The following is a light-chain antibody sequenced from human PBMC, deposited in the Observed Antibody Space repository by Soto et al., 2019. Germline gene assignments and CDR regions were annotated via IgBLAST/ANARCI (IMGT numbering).Light chain of an antibody. J-gene: IGLJ2*01. CDR2: YDS. CDR1: NIGSKS. Sequence: SYELTQPPSVSVAPGKTARITCGGNNIGSKSVHWYQQKPGQAPVLVIYYDSDRPSGIPERFSGSNSGNTATLTISRVEAGDEADYYCQVWDSSSDRGVFGGGTKHTVL. V-gene: IGLV3-21*04. CDR3: QVWDSSSDRGV.